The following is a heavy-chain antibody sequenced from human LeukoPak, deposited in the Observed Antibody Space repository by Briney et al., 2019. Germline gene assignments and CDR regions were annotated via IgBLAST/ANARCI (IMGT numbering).Heavy chain of an antibody. J-gene: IGHJ3*01. V-gene: IGHV1-2*02. CDR1: GYTFTGYY. CDR2: INTNSDGT. CDR3: ASHKSFTFDV. Sequence: ASVKVSCKASGYTFTGYYMHWVRQAPGQGLEWIGWINTNSDGTNYAQKFQGRVAMTGDTSISTAYMELSRLRSDDTAVYYCASHKSFTFDVWGQGTMVTVSS.